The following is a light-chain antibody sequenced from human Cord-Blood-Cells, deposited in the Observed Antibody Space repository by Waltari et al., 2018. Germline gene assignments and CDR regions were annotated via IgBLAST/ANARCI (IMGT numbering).Light chain of an antibody. V-gene: IGKV1-33*01. CDR1: QDISNY. CDR3: QQYDNLRIT. CDR2: DSS. Sequence: DIQMTQSPSSLSASVGDRVTITCQASQDISNYLNWNQQKPGKAPKLLIYDSSNLETGVPSRCSGSGSGTDFTFTISSLQPEDIATYYCQQYDNLRITFGQGTRLEIK. J-gene: IGKJ5*01.